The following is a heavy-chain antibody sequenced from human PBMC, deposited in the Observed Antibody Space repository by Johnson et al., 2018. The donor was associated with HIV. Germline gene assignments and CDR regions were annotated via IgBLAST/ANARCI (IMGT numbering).Heavy chain of an antibody. J-gene: IGHJ3*01. D-gene: IGHD2-15*01. CDR1: GFTFSSYA. Sequence: VQLVESGGGLVHPGGSLRLSCAASGFTFSSYAMHWVRQAPGKGLEWVGRIKRKTDGGTTDYAAPVKGKFTISRDDSKNTLYLEMNSLKTEDTAVYYCTTDLPYCSGHDCYNAFDLWGQGTTVIVSS. CDR3: TTDLPYCSGHDCYNAFDL. CDR2: IKRKTDGGTT. V-gene: IGHV3-15*01.